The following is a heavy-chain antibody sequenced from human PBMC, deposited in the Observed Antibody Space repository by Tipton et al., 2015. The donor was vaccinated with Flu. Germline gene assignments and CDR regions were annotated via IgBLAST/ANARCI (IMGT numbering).Heavy chain of an antibody. V-gene: IGHV1-8*01. D-gene: IGHD3-10*01. J-gene: IGHJ6*02. CDR1: GYTFTSYD. CDR2: MNPNSGNT. Sequence: QLVQSGAEVKKPGASVKVSCKASGYTFTSYDINWVRQATGQGLEWMGWMNPNSGNTVYAQKFQGRVTMTRNTSISTAYMELSSLRSEDTAVYYCANLGAMVHGVPDYYYGIDVWGQGTTVTVSS. CDR3: ANLGAMVHGVPDYYYGIDV.